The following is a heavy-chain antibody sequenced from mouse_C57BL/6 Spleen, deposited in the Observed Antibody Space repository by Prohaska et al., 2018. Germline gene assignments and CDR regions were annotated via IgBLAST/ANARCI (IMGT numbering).Heavy chain of an antibody. D-gene: IGHD1-1*01. CDR3: TGPGSSLGD. J-gene: IGHJ2*01. CDR1: GFTFSNYW. CDR2: IRMKSDNYVT. Sequence: EVKLEESGGGLVQPGGSMKLSCVASGFTFSNYWMNCVRQSPEKGLDVVGQIRMKSDNYVTQYAECVKGRFTISRDDSKSSVYLQMNTLRAEDTGIYYCTGPGSSLGDWGQGTTLTVSS. V-gene: IGHV6-3*01.